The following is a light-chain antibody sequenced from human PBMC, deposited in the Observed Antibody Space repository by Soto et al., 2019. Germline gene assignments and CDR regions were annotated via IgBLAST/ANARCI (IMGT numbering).Light chain of an antibody. CDR1: SSDVGGYNY. V-gene: IGLV2-8*01. Sequence: QPVLTQPPSAPGSPGQSVTISCTGTSSDVGGYNYVSWYQQHPGKAPKLMIYEVSKRPSGVPDRFSGSKSGNTASLTVSGLQAEDEADYYCSSYAGSNNPYVFGTGTKLTVL. J-gene: IGLJ1*01. CDR3: SSYAGSNNPYV. CDR2: EVS.